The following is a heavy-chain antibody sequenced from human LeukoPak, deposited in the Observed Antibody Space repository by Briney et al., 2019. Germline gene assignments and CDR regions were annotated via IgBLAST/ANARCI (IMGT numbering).Heavy chain of an antibody. D-gene: IGHD3-22*01. CDR2: ISAHNGNT. Sequence: PQASVKVSCKASGYTFTSYGISWVRQAPGQGLEWMGWISAHNGNTNDAQKFQGRVTMTTDTSTNTAYMELRSLRSDDTAVYYCARVTYYDSSGSYIDIWGQGTMVTVSS. CDR3: ARVTYYDSSGSYIDI. V-gene: IGHV1-18*01. CDR1: GYTFTSYG. J-gene: IGHJ3*02.